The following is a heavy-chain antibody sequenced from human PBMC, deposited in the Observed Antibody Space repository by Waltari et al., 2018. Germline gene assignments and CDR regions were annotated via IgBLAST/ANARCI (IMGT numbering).Heavy chain of an antibody. CDR1: GFSLSTSGVG. CDR2: IYWNDDK. D-gene: IGHD6-13*01. CDR3: AHHLSSSSSFDY. V-gene: IGHV2-5*01. J-gene: IGHJ4*02. Sequence: QITLKESGPTLVKPTQTLTLTCTFSGFSLSTSGVGVGWIRQPPGKALEWLALIYWNDDKRYSPSLKSRLTITKDTSKNQVVLTMTNMDPVDTATYYSAHHLSSSSSFDYWGQGTLVTVSS.